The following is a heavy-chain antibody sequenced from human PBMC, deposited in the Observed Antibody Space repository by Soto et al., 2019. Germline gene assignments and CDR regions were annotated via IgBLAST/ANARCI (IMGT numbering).Heavy chain of an antibody. CDR2: ISGSGGST. V-gene: IGHV3-23*01. CDR1: GFTFSSYA. CDR3: APPPESPYYYYYGMDI. Sequence: EVQLLESGGGLVQPGGSLRLSCAASGFTFSSYAMSWVRQAPGQGLEWVSAISGSGGSTYYADSVKGRFTISRDNSKNTLYLQMNSLRAEDTAVYYCAPPPESPYYYYYGMDIWGQGTTVTVSS. J-gene: IGHJ6*02.